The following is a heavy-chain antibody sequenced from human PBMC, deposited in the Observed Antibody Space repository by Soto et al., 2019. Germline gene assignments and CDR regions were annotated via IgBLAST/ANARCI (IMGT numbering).Heavy chain of an antibody. CDR1: GDSISRGAYY. CDR2: IYHSGST. Sequence: SETLSLTCTVSGDSISRGAYYWTWIRQHPVKGMEWIGEIYHSGSTNYNPSLKSRVTISVDKSKNQFSLKLSSVTAADTAVYYCARDRKWIQLDYYYGMDVWGQGTTVTVSS. CDR3: ARDRKWIQLDYYYGMDV. V-gene: IGHV4-31*03. J-gene: IGHJ6*02. D-gene: IGHD1-1*01.